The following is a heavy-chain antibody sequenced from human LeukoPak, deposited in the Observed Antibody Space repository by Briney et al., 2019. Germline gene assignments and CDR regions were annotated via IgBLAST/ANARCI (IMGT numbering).Heavy chain of an antibody. J-gene: IGHJ1*01. V-gene: IGHV5-51*01. CDR1: GYRFTNYW. CDR2: IYPGDSDT. Sequence: HGESLKVSCKCSGYRFTNYWIGWVRHIPGKGLEWMGFIYPGDSDTRYRPSFQGQVTISADKYISTAYLQRSSLKASDTAMYYCARRGSCSNGVCEYFQDWGQGTLVTVSS. D-gene: IGHD2-8*01. CDR3: ARRGSCSNGVCEYFQD.